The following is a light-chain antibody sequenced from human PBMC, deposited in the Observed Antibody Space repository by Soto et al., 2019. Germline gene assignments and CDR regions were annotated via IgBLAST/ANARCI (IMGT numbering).Light chain of an antibody. CDR1: QSISIY. Sequence: DIRMTQSRSSLSACVGDRFTITCRASQSISIYLNWYQLKPGKAPNLLMYGASYLKSGVPTRSSGSGSGTDFTLTISSLQPEDFAIYYCQQTYTTPEITFGQGTRLEI. V-gene: IGKV1-39*01. CDR3: QQTYTTPEIT. CDR2: GAS. J-gene: IGKJ5*01.